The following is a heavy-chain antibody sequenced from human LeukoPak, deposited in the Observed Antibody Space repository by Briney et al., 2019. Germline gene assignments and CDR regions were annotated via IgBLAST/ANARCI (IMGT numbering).Heavy chain of an antibody. Sequence: WGSLRLSCAASGFTFSSFARSWVRQAPGQGLEWVSAISDNSGNTYYADSVKGRFTISRDNSENTLYLQMNSLRAEDTAVYYCAKMYDSSGYPFDYWGQGTLVTVSS. J-gene: IGHJ4*02. V-gene: IGHV3-23*01. CDR3: AKMYDSSGYPFDY. CDR2: ISDNSGNT. D-gene: IGHD3-22*01. CDR1: GFTFSSFA.